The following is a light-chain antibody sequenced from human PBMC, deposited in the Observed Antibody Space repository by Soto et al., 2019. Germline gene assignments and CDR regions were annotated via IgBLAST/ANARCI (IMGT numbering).Light chain of an antibody. CDR1: SADIGFYDY. CDR3: SSYSTSFFYV. J-gene: IGLJ1*01. V-gene: IGLV2-14*01. CDR2: GVT. Sequence: QSALTQPASVSGSPGQSITISCTGTSADIGFYDYVSWYQQYPGKAPNLLIYGVTYRPSGISYRFSGSKSGSTASLPISGLRDEDDADDYCSSYSTSFFYVFGTGTKLTVL.